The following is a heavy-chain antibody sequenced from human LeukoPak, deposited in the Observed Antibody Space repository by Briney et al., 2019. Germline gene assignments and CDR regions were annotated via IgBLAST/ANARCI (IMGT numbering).Heavy chain of an antibody. Sequence: PGGSLRLSCAASGFTFDDYAMHWVRQAPGKGLEWVSGISWNSGSIGYADSVKGRFTISRDNAKNSLYLQMNSLRAEDTALYYCAKSTQNTVTTGRGVFDMGGKGKRATVS. CDR2: ISWNSGSI. J-gene: IGHJ3*02. CDR1: GFTFDDYA. D-gene: IGHD4-17*01. V-gene: IGHV3-9*01. CDR3: AKSTQNTVTTGRGVFDM.